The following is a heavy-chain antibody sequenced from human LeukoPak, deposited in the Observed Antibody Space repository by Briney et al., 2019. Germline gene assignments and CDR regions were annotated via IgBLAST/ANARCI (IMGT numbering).Heavy chain of an antibody. CDR2: ISAYNGNT. CDR1: GYTFSSYG. Sequence: ASVKVSCKASGYTFSSYGISWVRQAPGQGLEWMGWISAYNGNTNYAQKFQGRVTITTDESTSTAYVELSSLRSEDTAVYYCARTYGSGSYYNAGLDYWGQGTLVTVSS. D-gene: IGHD3-10*01. J-gene: IGHJ4*02. CDR3: ARTYGSGSYYNAGLDY. V-gene: IGHV1-18*01.